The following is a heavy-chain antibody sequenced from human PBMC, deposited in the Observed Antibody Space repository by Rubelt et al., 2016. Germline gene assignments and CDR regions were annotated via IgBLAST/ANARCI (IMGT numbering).Heavy chain of an antibody. CDR3: ARFAIGGHSSGYLFDY. V-gene: IGHV1-2*02. Sequence: QVQLVQSGAEVKKPGASVKVSCKASGYTFTGYYMHWVRQAPGQGLEWMGWINPNSGGTNYAQKLHGRVTMTRDTSISTAYMELSRLRSDDTAVYYCARFAIGGHSSGYLFDYWGQGTLVTVSS. CDR2: INPNSGGT. CDR1: GYTFTGYY. D-gene: IGHD3-22*01. J-gene: IGHJ4*02.